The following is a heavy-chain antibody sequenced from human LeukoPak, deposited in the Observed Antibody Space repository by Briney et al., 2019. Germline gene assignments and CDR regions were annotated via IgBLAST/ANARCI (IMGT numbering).Heavy chain of an antibody. J-gene: IGHJ4*02. CDR2: IYYSGST. CDR1: GGSISSYY. CDR3: ARRYDFWRQYYFDY. D-gene: IGHD3-3*01. V-gene: IGHV4-59*12. Sequence: SETLSLTCTVSGGSISSYYWSWIRQPPGKGLEWIGYIYYSGSTNYNPSLKSRVTISVDTSKNQFSLKLSSVTAADTAVYYCARRYDFWRQYYFDYWGQGTLVTVSS.